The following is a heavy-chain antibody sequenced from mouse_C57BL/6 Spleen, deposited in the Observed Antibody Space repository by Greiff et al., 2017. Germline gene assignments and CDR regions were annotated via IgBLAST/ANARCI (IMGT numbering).Heavy chain of an antibody. V-gene: IGHV10-3*01. CDR3: VREVDVSYAMDY. CDR1: GFTFNTYA. Sequence: EVQVVESGGGLVQPKGSLKLSCAASGFTFNTYAMHWVRQAPGKGLEWVARIRSKSSNYATYYADSVKDRFTISRDDSQSMLYLQMNNLKTEYTAMYYCVREVDVSYAMDYWGQGTSVTVSS. CDR2: IRSKSSNYAT. D-gene: IGHD1-1*02. J-gene: IGHJ4*01.